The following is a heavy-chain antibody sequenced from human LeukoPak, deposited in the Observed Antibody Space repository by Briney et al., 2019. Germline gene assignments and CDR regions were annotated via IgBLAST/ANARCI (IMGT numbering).Heavy chain of an antibody. Sequence: PSETLSLTCAVYGGSFSGYYWSWIRQPPGKGLEWIGEINHSGSTNYNPSLKSRVTISVDTSKNQFSLKLSSVTAADTAVYYCARGRGITFGGVSFLRKWFDPWGQGTLVTVSS. CDR1: GGSFSGYY. J-gene: IGHJ5*02. CDR2: INHSGST. V-gene: IGHV4-34*01. CDR3: ARGRGITFGGVSFLRKWFDP. D-gene: IGHD3-16*01.